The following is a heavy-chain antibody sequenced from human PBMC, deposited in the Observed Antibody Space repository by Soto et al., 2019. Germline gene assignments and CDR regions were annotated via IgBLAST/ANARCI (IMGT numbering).Heavy chain of an antibody. CDR3: AKVYYDILTGYYARVTLYYFDY. Sequence: GGSLRLSCAASGFTFSSYAMSWVRQAPGKGLEWVSAISGSGGSTYYADSVKGRFTISRDNSKNTLYLQMNSLRAEDTAVYYCAKVYYDILTGYYARVTLYYFDYWGQGTLVTVSS. CDR1: GFTFSSYA. V-gene: IGHV3-23*01. CDR2: ISGSGGST. D-gene: IGHD3-9*01. J-gene: IGHJ4*02.